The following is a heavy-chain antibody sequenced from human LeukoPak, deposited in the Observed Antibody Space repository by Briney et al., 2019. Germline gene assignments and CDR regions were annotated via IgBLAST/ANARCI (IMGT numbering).Heavy chain of an antibody. CDR2: INPNSGGT. Sequence: GASVKVSCKASGYTFTGYYMHWVRQAPGQGLEWMGWINPNSGGTNYAQKFQGWVTMTRDTSISTAYMELSRLRSDDTAVYYCAKGARGSRLLHFDYWGQGTLVTVSS. J-gene: IGHJ4*02. V-gene: IGHV1-2*04. CDR3: AKGARGSRLLHFDY. CDR1: GYTFTGYY. D-gene: IGHD3-10*01.